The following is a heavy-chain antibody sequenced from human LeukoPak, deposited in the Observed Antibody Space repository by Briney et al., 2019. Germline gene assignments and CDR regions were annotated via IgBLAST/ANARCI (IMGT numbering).Heavy chain of an antibody. J-gene: IGHJ4*02. D-gene: IGHD7-27*01. Sequence: ASVKVSRKASGYTFTDYFIHWVRQAPGQGLEWMGRINPNGGGTDDAQNFQGRVTMTRDTSISTAYMELSRLTSDDTAVYYCARDLPSTSNWELDYWGQGTLVTVSS. V-gene: IGHV1-2*06. CDR1: GYTFTDYF. CDR2: INPNGGGT. CDR3: ARDLPSTSNWELDY.